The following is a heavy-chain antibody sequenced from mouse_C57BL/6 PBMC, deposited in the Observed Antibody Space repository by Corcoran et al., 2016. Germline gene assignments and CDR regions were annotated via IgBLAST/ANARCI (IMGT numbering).Heavy chain of an antibody. CDR3: ARSNWDIDY. V-gene: IGHV1-26*01. J-gene: IGHJ2*01. CDR1: GYTFTDYY. Sequence: EVQLQQSGPELVKPGASVKISCKASGYTFTDYYMNWVKQSHGKSLEWIGDINPNNGGTSYNQKFKGKATLTVDKSSSTAYMELRSLTSEDSAVDYWARSNWDIDYWGQGTTLTVSS. D-gene: IGHD4-1*02. CDR2: INPNNGGT.